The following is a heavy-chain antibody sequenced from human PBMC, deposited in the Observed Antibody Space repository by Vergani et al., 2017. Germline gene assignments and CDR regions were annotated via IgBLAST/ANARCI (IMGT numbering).Heavy chain of an antibody. V-gene: IGHV3-30*18. Sequence: QVQLVESGGGVVQPGRSLRLSCAASGFTFSSYGMHWVRQAPGKGLEWVAVISYDGSNKYYADSVKGRFTISRDNSKNTLYLQMNSLRAEDTAVYYCAKDKYPYDSHGAWDYWGQGTLVTVSS. J-gene: IGHJ4*02. D-gene: IGHD3-22*01. CDR1: GFTFSSYG. CDR2: ISYDGSNK. CDR3: AKDKYPYDSHGAWDY.